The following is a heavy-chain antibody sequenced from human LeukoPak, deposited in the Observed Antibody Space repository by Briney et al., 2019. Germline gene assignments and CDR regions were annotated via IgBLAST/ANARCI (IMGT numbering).Heavy chain of an antibody. Sequence: PSDTLSLTCAVSGYSVSSSNWWGWIRQPPGKGLEWIGYIYYSGSTYYSPSLKGRVTMSIDTSKNRFSLKLSSATAVDTAVYYCASVSARPDYYFDSWGQGTLVTVSS. J-gene: IGHJ4*02. CDR1: GYSVSSSNW. CDR2: IYYSGST. V-gene: IGHV4-28*01. D-gene: IGHD6-6*01. CDR3: ASVSARPDYYFDS.